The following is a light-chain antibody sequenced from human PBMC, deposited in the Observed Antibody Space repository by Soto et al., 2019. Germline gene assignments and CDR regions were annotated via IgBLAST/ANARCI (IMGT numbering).Light chain of an antibody. Sequence: QSVLTQPASVSGSPGQSITISCTGTKSKVGSYNLVSWYQQHPVKAPKLMIYEGSKRPSGVSNRFSGSKSGNTASLTIPGLQAEDEADYYCCSYAGSSTSLYVFGTGTKVTVL. J-gene: IGLJ1*01. V-gene: IGLV2-23*01. CDR3: CSYAGSSTSLYV. CDR1: KSKVGSYNL. CDR2: EGS.